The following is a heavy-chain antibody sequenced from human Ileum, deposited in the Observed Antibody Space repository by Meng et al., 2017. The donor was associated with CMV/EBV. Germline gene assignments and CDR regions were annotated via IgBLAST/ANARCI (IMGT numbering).Heavy chain of an antibody. CDR2: IFFSGNT. J-gene: IGHJ5*02. V-gene: IGHV4-30-4*08. Sequence: QGQPRESGPGLVKPSPTLSLSCTVSGASISSGDYYWSWIRQPPGKGLEWIGYIFFSGNTYYNPSLNNRVIISIDTPRNQFSLKVDSVTAADTAVYYCARFRIAALGNLFDPWGHGTLVTVSS. CDR1: GASISSGDYY. CDR3: ARFRIAALGNLFDP. D-gene: IGHD6-13*01.